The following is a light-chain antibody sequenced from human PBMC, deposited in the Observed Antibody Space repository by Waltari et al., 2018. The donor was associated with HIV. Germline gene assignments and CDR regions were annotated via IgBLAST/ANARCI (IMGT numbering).Light chain of an antibody. J-gene: IGKJ3*01. Sequence: IQMTQSPASLSASVGDRVTITCRASQHIGNDLAWYQQKPGKAPEVLMYAASNVQVDVPSRFSGRGHETDFTFTISCLQPEDFATYFCQQYFAYPRTFGQGTRVEIK. CDR1: QHIGND. V-gene: IGKV1-6*01. CDR3: QQYFAYPRT. CDR2: AAS.